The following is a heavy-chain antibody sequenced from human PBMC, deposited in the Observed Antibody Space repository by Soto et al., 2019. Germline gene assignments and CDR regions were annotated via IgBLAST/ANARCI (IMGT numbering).Heavy chain of an antibody. J-gene: IGHJ4*02. D-gene: IGHD2-2*01. CDR3: VRGRGARSLDPTCYMFHS. V-gene: IGHV3-30*03. Sequence: VQLAESGGGVVQPGRSLRLSCVASGFSFSSYGMSWVRQARGKGLEWVAVISNDGNYEFYANSVKGRFTISRDNSKSTLHLQMNSLKLEDTALYFCVRGRGARSLDPTCYMFHSWGQGNLVTVS. CDR1: GFSFSSYG. CDR2: ISNDGNYE.